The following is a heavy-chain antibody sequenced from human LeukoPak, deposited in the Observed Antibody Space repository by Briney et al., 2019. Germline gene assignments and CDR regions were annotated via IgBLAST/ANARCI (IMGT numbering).Heavy chain of an antibody. CDR1: GGSLTNYY. Sequence: SETLSLTCSVSGGSLTNYYWGWVRQPPGKGLEYIGYIHSDGTTNYNPSLKSRVTVSLDTSGTHFSLRLSFVTAADTAVYFCARLNYRGGEALHFDYWGQGTLVAVSS. V-gene: IGHV4-4*09. D-gene: IGHD3-16*01. CDR2: IHSDGTT. CDR3: ARLNYRGGEALHFDY. J-gene: IGHJ4*02.